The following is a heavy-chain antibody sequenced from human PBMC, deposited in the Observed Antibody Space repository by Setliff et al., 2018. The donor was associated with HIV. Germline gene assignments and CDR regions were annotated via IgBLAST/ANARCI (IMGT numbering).Heavy chain of an antibody. CDR2: ISTSGST. CDR3: AGVLASVYNFWSGYPFDAFDV. CDR1: GDSISSGYYH. J-gene: IGHJ3*01. Sequence: SETLSLTCTVSGDSISSGYYHWSWLRQPAGKGLEWIGRISTSGSTNYSPSLKSRVTILVDTSNNNFSLKLNSVTAADTALYHCAGVLASVYNFWSGYPFDAFDVWGQEPMGTVSS. D-gene: IGHD3-3*01. V-gene: IGHV4-61*02.